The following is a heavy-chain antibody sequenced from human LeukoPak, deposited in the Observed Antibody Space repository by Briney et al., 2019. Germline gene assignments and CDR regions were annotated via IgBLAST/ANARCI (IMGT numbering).Heavy chain of an antibody. CDR3: AKDRIAVAGLDY. J-gene: IGHJ4*02. V-gene: IGHV3-30*02. Sequence: PGGSLRLSCAASRFTFSSYGMHWVRQAPGKGLEWVAFIRYDGSNKYYADSVKGRLTISRDNSKNTLYLQMNSLRAEDTAVYYCAKDRIAVAGLDYWGQGTLVTVSS. D-gene: IGHD6-19*01. CDR2: IRYDGSNK. CDR1: RFTFSSYG.